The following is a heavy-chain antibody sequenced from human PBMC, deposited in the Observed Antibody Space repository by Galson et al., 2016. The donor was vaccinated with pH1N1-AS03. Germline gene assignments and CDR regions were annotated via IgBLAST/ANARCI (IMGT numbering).Heavy chain of an antibody. V-gene: IGHV1-2*02. D-gene: IGHD3-10*01. CDR3: ARGLKSMLRGVIDNYCGMDV. Sequence: SVKVSCKASGYIFSDYYMHWVRQAPGQGLEWMAWININDGVTNYAQKFHGRVTMSRDTSISTAYMELSRLGSDDTAVYYCARGLKSMLRGVIDNYCGMDVWGRGTTVTVSS. J-gene: IGHJ6*02. CDR1: GYIFSDYY. CDR2: ININDGVT.